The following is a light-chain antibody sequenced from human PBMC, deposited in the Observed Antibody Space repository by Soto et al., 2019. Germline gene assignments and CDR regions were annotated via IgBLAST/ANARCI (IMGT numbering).Light chain of an antibody. CDR2: EDN. CDR1: GGSIATNS. Sequence: NFMLTQPHSVSESPGTTVTISCTRSGGSIATNSVQWYQQRPGSAPTTVLYEDNQRPSGVPDRFSGSIDSSSNSASLTISGLTAEDEADYYCQSYDTSNPHVIFGGGTKVTVL. J-gene: IGLJ2*01. V-gene: IGLV6-57*04. CDR3: QSYDTSNPHVI.